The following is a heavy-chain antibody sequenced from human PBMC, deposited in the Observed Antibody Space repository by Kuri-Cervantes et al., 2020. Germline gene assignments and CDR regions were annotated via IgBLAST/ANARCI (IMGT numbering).Heavy chain of an antibody. J-gene: IGHJ4*02. D-gene: IGHD1-26*01. Sequence: GESLKISCAASGFTFSSYSMNWVRQAPGKGLEWVGRSRYKRSSYTTEYAASVKGRFTFSRDDSKNSLYLQMNSLKTEDTAVYYCAKSFKVGATASDFWGQGTLVTVSS. V-gene: IGHV3-72*01. CDR2: SRYKRSSYTT. CDR3: AKSFKVGATASDF. CDR1: GFTFSSYS.